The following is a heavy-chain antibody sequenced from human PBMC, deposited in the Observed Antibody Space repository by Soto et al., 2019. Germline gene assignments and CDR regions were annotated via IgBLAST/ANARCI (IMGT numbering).Heavy chain of an antibody. D-gene: IGHD5-18*01. CDR3: ARADPSTAMAH. J-gene: IGHJ4*02. CDR1: GGTFSSYA. Sequence: GASVQVSFKASGGTFSSYAISWVRQAPGQGLEWMGGIIPIFGTANYAQKFQGRVTITADESTSTAYMELSSLRSEDTAVYYCARADPSTAMAHWGQGTLVTVSS. CDR2: IIPIFGTA. V-gene: IGHV1-69*13.